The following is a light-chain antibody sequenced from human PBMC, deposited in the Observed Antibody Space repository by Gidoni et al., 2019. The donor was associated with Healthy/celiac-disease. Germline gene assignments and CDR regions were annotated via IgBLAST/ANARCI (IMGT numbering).Light chain of an antibody. J-gene: IGLJ3*02. CDR2: EVS. CDR3: SSYTSSSTWV. Sequence: QSALPQPASVSGSPGQSITISCTGTSRDVGGYNYVSWYQQHPGKAPKLMIYEVSNRPSGVSNRFSGSKSGNTASLTISGLQAEDEADYYCSSYTSSSTWVFGGGTKLTVL. V-gene: IGLV2-14*01. CDR1: SRDVGGYNY.